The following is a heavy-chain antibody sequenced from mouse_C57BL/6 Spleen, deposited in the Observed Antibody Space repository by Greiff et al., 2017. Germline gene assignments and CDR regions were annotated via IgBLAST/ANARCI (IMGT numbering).Heavy chain of an antibody. V-gene: IGHV1-52*01. D-gene: IGHD1-1*01. CDR2: IDPSDSET. J-gene: IGHJ4*01. CDR3: ARNYGSSYGWAMDY. Sequence: QVQLKQSGAELVRPGSSVKLSCKASGYTFTSYWMHWVKQRPIQGLEWIGNIDPSDSETHYNQKFKDKATLTVDKSSSTAYMQLSSLTSGDSAVYYCARNYGSSYGWAMDYWGQGTSVTVSS. CDR1: GYTFTSYW.